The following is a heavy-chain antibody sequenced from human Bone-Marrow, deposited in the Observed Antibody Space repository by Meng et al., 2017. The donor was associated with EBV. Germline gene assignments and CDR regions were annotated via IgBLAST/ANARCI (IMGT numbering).Heavy chain of an antibody. CDR3: ASATNTAMVPTLTY. V-gene: IGHV1-69*01. CDR2: IIPIFGTA. D-gene: IGHD5-18*01. J-gene: IGHJ4*02. Sequence: HVARVESGAGVKKPGSSGKGSCKASGGTFSSYAISWVRQAPGQGLEWMGGIIPIFGTANYAQKFQGRVTITADESTSTAYMELSSLRSEDTAVYYCASATNTAMVPTLTYWGQGTLVTVSS. CDR1: GGTFSSYA.